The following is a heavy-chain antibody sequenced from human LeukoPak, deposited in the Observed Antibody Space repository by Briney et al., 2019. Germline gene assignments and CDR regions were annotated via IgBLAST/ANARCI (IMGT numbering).Heavy chain of an antibody. CDR3: ARHGRGLSWFDP. D-gene: IGHD3-10*01. J-gene: IGHJ5*02. V-gene: IGHV4-59*08. Sequence: SETLSLTCTVSGGSISSYYWSWIRQPPGKGLEWIGYIYYSGSTNYNPSLKSRVTISVDTSKNQFSLKLSSVTAVDTAVYYCARHGRGLSWFDPWGQGTLVTVSS. CDR2: IYYSGST. CDR1: GGSISSYY.